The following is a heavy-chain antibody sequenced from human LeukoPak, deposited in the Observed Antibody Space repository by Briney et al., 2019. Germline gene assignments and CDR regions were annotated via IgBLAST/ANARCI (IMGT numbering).Heavy chain of an antibody. V-gene: IGHV3-23*01. D-gene: IGHD2-2*02. CDR1: GFTFTNDG. CDR2: ISAAGNTK. Sequence: PGGSLRLSCAASGFTFTNDGMSWVRQAPGKGLEWVSLISAAGNTKHYADSVKGRFTISRDNSKNTLYLQMNSLRAEDTAIYYCAKLESGYRGTASCYRFDYWGQGALVTVSS. J-gene: IGHJ4*02. CDR3: AKLESGYRGTASCYRFDY.